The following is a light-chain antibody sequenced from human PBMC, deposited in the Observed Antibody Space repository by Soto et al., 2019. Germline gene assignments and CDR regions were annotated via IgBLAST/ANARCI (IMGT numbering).Light chain of an antibody. J-gene: IGKJ1*01. CDR2: GAS. CDR1: QSVSSSY. Sequence: EFVLTQSPGTLSLSPGERATLSCRASQSVSSSYLAWYQQKPGQAPRLLIYGASSRATGIPDRFSGSGSGTDFTLTISTLQPDDVATYYCQQYNSYQWTFGQGTKVDIK. V-gene: IGKV3-20*01. CDR3: QQYNSYQWT.